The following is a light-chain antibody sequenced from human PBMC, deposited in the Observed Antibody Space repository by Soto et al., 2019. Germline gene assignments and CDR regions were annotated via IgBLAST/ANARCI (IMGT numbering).Light chain of an antibody. CDR1: NIETNT. Sequence: SYELTQPPSVSVAPGKTAKITCGEDNIETNTVHWYQQKPGQAPVVVMHDDSDRPSGIPERFSGSNYGDTATLTISRVEAGDEADSYCQVWDSVTNRVVFGGGTKLTVL. CDR2: DDS. J-gene: IGLJ2*01. V-gene: IGLV3-21*04. CDR3: QVWDSVTNRVV.